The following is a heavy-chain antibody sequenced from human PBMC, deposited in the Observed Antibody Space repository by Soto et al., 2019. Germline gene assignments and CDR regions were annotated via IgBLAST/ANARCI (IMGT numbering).Heavy chain of an antibody. J-gene: IGHJ5*02. CDR1: GYTFFTYD. D-gene: IGHD5-12*01. CDR3: ESQHGPTTSENWFDH. Sequence: QVHLLHSGVEVKTPGASVKVSCQSSGYTFFTYDISWVRQAPGQGLEWMGWISTYSGYTKYAQKFQGRVTMTTDPSTTTAYLELRSLRSDDTSVDYCESQHGPTTSENWFDHWGQGPLVTVSS. CDR2: ISTYSGYT. V-gene: IGHV1-18*01.